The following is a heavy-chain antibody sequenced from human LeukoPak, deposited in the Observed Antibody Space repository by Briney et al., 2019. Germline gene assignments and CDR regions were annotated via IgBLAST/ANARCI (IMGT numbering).Heavy chain of an antibody. CDR1: GGSISSSSYY. CDR2: IYYSGST. V-gene: IGHV4-39*01. CDR3: ARHVETPPRILYYYYYYMDV. J-gene: IGHJ6*03. Sequence: KPSETLSLTCTVSGGSISSSSYYWGWIRQPPGKGLEWIGSIYYSGSTYYNPSLKSRVTISVDTSKNQFSLKLSSVTAADTAVYYRARHVETPPRILYYYYYYMDVWGKGTTVTVSS.